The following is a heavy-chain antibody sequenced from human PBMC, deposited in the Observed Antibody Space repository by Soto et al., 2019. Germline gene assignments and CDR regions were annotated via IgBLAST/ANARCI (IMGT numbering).Heavy chain of an antibody. CDR3: GKVADSGYSTVER. D-gene: IGHD3-22*01. Sequence: GGCLRLSCAASGFTFDDYTMHWVRQAPGKGLEWVSLISWDGGSTYYADSVKGRFTISRDNSKNSLYLQMDSLRVEDTVVYYCGKVADSGYSTVERWGQGTLVTVSS. J-gene: IGHJ4*02. V-gene: IGHV3-43*01. CDR1: GFTFDDYT. CDR2: ISWDGGST.